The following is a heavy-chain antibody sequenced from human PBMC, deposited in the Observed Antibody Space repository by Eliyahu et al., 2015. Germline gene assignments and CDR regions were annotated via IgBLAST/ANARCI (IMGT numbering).Heavy chain of an antibody. CDR3: TLDQGGFYYFGMNV. J-gene: IGHJ6*02. V-gene: IGHV3-15*01. CDR2: IKSHSYGGTI. Sequence: EVQLVESGGGLVKPGGSLXLSCRASGXRFIXAWMXWVRQAPGKGLEWVGRIKSHSYGGTIDYAAPVRGRVAISRDDLRDTVYLQLNSLNTEDTAVYYCTLDQGGFYYFGMNVWGQGTTVTVSS. CDR1: GXRFIXAW. D-gene: IGHD3-16*01.